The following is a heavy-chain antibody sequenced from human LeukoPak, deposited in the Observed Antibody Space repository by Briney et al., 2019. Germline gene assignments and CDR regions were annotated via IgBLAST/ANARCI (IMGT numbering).Heavy chain of an antibody. CDR1: VYTFTDYY. Sequence: ASVKVSCKASVYTFTDYYIQWVRQAPGQGLEWMGWFNPNSGGSDYAQKFQGRVTMTGDTSISSGYMELSRLISDDTAVYYCAREKLRYFEKTGFDSWGQGTLVTVSS. CDR3: AREKLRYFEKTGFDS. V-gene: IGHV1-2*02. CDR2: FNPNSGGS. J-gene: IGHJ5*01. D-gene: IGHD3-9*01.